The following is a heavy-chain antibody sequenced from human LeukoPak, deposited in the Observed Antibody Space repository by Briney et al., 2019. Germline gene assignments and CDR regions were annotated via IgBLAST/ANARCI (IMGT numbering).Heavy chain of an antibody. Sequence: GGSLRLSCAASGFTFSSYAMSWVRQAPGKGLEWVSAISGSGGSTYYADSVKGRFTISRDNSKNTLYLQMNSQRAEDTAVYYCAKDRSTYYYDSSGYYYDYWGQGTLVTVSS. J-gene: IGHJ4*02. CDR2: ISGSGGST. V-gene: IGHV3-23*01. D-gene: IGHD3-22*01. CDR1: GFTFSSYA. CDR3: AKDRSTYYYDSSGYYYDY.